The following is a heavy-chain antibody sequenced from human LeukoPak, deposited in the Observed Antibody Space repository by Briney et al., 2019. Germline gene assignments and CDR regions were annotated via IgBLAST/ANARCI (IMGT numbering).Heavy chain of an antibody. D-gene: IGHD6-13*01. J-gene: IGHJ3*02. CDR2: ISYDGSNK. Sequence: GGSLRLSCAASGFTFSSYGMHWVRQAPGKGLEWVAVISYDGSNKYYADSVKGRFTISRDNSKTTLSLQMNSLRAEDTAVFYCAKDIGPIALDAFDIWGQGTMVTVSS. CDR1: GFTFSSYG. CDR3: AKDIGPIALDAFDI. V-gene: IGHV3-30*18.